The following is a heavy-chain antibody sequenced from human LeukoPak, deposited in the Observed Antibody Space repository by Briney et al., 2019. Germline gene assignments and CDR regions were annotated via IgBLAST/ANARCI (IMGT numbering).Heavy chain of an antibody. CDR2: IYHSGST. V-gene: IGHV4-4*02. J-gene: IGHJ4*02. D-gene: IGHD5-24*01. CDR1: GASISSNNW. CDR3: ARDPRDGYAFDY. Sequence: PSGTLSLTCAVSGASISSNNWWSWVRQPPGKGLEWIGEIYHSGSTNYNPSLKSRVTISVDKSKSQFSLKLSSVTAADTAVYFCARDPRDGYAFDYWGQGTLVTVSS.